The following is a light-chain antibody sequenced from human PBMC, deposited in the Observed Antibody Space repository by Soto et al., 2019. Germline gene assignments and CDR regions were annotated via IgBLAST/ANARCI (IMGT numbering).Light chain of an antibody. V-gene: IGKV3-15*01. CDR1: QSVGTN. J-gene: IGKJ5*01. CDR2: DAS. Sequence: EIVMTQSPATLSVSPGERATLSCRASQSVGTNLAWYQQKPSQAPRLLICDASTRATAVPARFSASGSGTDFILTISSLESEDFVVYYCQQYNNWHPPITFGQGTRVESK. CDR3: QQYNNWHPPIT.